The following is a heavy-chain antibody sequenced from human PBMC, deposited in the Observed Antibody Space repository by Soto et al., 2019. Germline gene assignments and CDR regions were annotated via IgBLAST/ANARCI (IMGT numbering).Heavy chain of an antibody. V-gene: IGHV4-59*01. J-gene: IGHJ4*02. CDR1: GGSISGSY. Sequence: SLTCSVSGGSISGSYWSWIRQSPGKGLEWLGYVYYTGSTNYSPSLRSRVSISVDTSKNEFSLRLSSATAADTAVYFCARSVAVPGAHIDYWGQGTQVTV. D-gene: IGHD6-19*01. CDR3: ARSVAVPGAHIDY. CDR2: VYYTGST.